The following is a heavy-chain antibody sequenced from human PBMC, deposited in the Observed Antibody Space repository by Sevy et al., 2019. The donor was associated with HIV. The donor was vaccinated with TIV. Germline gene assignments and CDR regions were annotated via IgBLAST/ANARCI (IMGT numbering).Heavy chain of an antibody. CDR3: ARGDSGWPLHY. J-gene: IGHJ4*02. V-gene: IGHV1-8*01. CDR2: MNPNSGNT. CDR1: GYTFISFD. Sequence: ASVKVSCKTSGYTFISFDINWVRQATGQGLEWMGWMNPNSGNTGYAQKFQGRVTMTRDTSISTAYMELSSQTSEDTTIYYCARGDSGWPLHYWGQGTLVTVSS. D-gene: IGHD6-19*01.